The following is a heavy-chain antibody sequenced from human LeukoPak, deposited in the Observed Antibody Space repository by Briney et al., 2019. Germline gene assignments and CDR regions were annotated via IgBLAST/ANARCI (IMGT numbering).Heavy chain of an antibody. Sequence: SETLSLTCTVSGGSISSYYWSWIRQPPGKGLEWIGYIYYSGSTNYNPSLKSRVTLSVDTSKNQFSLKLSSVTAADTAVYYCARVPGGYYDSSGYYINSLALDYWGQGTLVTVSS. J-gene: IGHJ4*02. CDR2: IYYSGST. V-gene: IGHV4-59*01. CDR1: GGSISSYY. CDR3: ARVPGGYYDSSGYYINSLALDY. D-gene: IGHD3-22*01.